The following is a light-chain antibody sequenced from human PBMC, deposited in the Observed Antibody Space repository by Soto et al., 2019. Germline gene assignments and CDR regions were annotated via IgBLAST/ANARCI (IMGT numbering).Light chain of an antibody. CDR1: QTISTY. CDR3: QQSHGIPYT. J-gene: IGKJ2*01. CDR2: AAS. V-gene: IGKV1-39*01. Sequence: DIQMTQSPSSLSASVGDRVTITCRASQTISTYLNWYQQKPGKAPKLLIYAASTLQSGVPSRFSGGGSGTDFTLTINSLQPEDFATYYCQQSHGIPYTFGQGTKLEIK.